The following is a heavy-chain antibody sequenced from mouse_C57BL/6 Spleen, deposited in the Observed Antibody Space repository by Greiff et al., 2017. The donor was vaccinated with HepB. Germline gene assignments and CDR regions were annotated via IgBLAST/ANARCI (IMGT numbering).Heavy chain of an antibody. CDR1: GFSLTSYG. CDR3: AKTYDDDGTGDYYAMDY. D-gene: IGHD2-4*01. Sequence: QVQLQQSGPGLVAPSQSLSITCTVSGFSLTSYGVDWVRQPPGKGLEWLGVIWGGGSTNYNSALMSRLSISKDNSKSQVFLKMNSLQTDDTAMYYCAKTYDDDGTGDYYAMDYWGQGTSVTVSS. J-gene: IGHJ4*01. V-gene: IGHV2-9*01. CDR2: IWGGGST.